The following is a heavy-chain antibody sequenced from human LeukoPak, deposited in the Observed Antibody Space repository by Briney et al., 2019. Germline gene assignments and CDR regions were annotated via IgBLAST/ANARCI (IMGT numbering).Heavy chain of an antibody. CDR3: ASHRELLLYAFDI. CDR2: INPNSGGT. Sequence: APVKVSCKASGYTFTGYYIHWVRQPPGQGLEWMGRINPNSGGTNYAQKFQGRVTMTRDTSISTAYMELSRLRSNDTAVYYCASHRELLLYAFDIWGQGTMVTVSS. D-gene: IGHD1-26*01. CDR1: GYTFTGYY. J-gene: IGHJ3*02. V-gene: IGHV1-2*02.